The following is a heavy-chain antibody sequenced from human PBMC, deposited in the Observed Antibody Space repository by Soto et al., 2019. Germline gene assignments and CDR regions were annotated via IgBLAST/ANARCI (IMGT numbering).Heavy chain of an antibody. V-gene: IGHV3-11*01. J-gene: IGHJ6*02. CDR3: ARDQVSGGASGRGYYYYGMDV. CDR1: GFTFSDYY. Sequence: PGVSLRLSCAASGFTFSDYYMSWIRQAPGKGLEWVSYISSSGSTIYYADSVKGRFTISRDNAKNSLYLQMNSLRAEDTAVYYCARDQVSGGASGRGYYYYGMDVWGQGTTVTVSS. D-gene: IGHD1-26*01. CDR2: ISSSGSTI.